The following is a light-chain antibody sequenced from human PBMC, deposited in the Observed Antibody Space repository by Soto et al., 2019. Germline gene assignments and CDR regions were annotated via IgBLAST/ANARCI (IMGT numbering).Light chain of an antibody. CDR2: EVS. CDR1: TSDVGSYSL. CDR3: SSYAGGNNLV. V-gene: IGLV2-8*01. Sequence: QSALTQPASVSGSPGQSITISCTGTTSDVGSYSLVSWYQQHPGKAPKLMIYEVSKRPSGVPDRFSGSKSGNTASLTVSGLQAEDEADYYCSSYAGGNNLVFGGGTKLTVL. J-gene: IGLJ2*01.